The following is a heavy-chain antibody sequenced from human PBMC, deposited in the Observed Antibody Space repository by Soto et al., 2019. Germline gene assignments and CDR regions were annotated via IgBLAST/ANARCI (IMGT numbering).Heavy chain of an antibody. CDR2: INHSGST. Sequence: SETLSLTCAVYGGSFGCYYWSWIRQPPGKGPEWVGEINHSGSTNYNPSLKSRVTISVDTSKNQFSLKLSSVTAADTAVYYCARGRKRELRYYFDYWGQGTLVTVSS. V-gene: IGHV4-34*01. J-gene: IGHJ4*02. CDR3: ARGRKRELRYYFDY. D-gene: IGHD1-7*01. CDR1: GGSFGCYY.